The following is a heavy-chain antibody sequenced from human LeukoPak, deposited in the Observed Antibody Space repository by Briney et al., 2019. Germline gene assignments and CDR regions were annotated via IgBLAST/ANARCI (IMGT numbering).Heavy chain of an antibody. CDR3: AKPRGSSSWYGDFDY. D-gene: IGHD6-13*01. CDR1: GFTFSSYG. CDR2: ISDSGGTP. V-gene: IGHV3-23*01. J-gene: IGHJ4*02. Sequence: QSGGSLRLSCAASGFTFSSYGMHWVRQAPGKGLEWVSAISDSGGTPYYADSVKGRFTISRDNSKNTLYLQMNSLRAEDTAIYYCAKPRGSSSWYGDFDYWGQGTLVTVSS.